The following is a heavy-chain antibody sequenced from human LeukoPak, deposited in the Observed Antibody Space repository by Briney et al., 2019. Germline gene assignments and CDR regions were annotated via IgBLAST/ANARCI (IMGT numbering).Heavy chain of an antibody. Sequence: SETLSLTCAVYGGSFSGYYWSWTRQPPGKGLEWIGEINHSGSTNYNPSLKSRVTISVDTSKNQFSLKLSSVTAADTAVYYCASRNFGVVTDWGQGTLVTVSS. CDR1: GGSFSGYY. CDR2: INHSGST. CDR3: ASRNFGVVTD. V-gene: IGHV4-34*01. J-gene: IGHJ4*02. D-gene: IGHD3-3*01.